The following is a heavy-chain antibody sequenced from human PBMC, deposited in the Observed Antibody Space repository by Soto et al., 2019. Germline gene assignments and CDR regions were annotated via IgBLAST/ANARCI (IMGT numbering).Heavy chain of an antibody. Sequence: GALRLSCAASGFTFSMYWMHWVRQVPGKGPEWVSRINDDGISTNYADSVKGRFTISRDNAKNTLYLQMNALRVEDTAVYYCTRGPRSTSTGTGAFWGQGTLVTVSS. CDR3: TRGPRSTSTGTGAF. CDR1: GFTFSMYW. CDR2: INDDGIST. J-gene: IGHJ4*02. V-gene: IGHV3-74*01. D-gene: IGHD1-1*01.